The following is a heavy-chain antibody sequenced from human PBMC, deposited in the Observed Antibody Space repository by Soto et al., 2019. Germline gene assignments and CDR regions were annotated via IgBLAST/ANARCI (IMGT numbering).Heavy chain of an antibody. CDR2: INAGNGNT. CDR1: GYTFTSYA. CDR3: AREKVGAPNY. V-gene: IGHV1-3*01. J-gene: IGHJ4*02. Sequence: ASVKVSCKASGYTFTSYAMQWVRQAPGQRLEWMGWINAGNGNTKYSQKFQGRVTITRDTSTSTAYMELSSLRSEDTAVYYCAREKVGAPNYWGQGSLATVSS. D-gene: IGHD1-26*01.